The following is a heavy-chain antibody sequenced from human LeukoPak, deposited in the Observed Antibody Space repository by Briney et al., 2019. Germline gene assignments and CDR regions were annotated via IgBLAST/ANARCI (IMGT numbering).Heavy chain of an antibody. Sequence: SETLSLTCAVYGGSFSGYDWTWIRQPPGKGLQWIGEINHSGTTNYNPSLKSRVTISVDTSQSQFSLKLSSVTAADTAVYYCARARGIVVVVAEDCYFDYWGQGTLVAVSS. CDR1: GGSFSGYD. CDR3: ARARGIVVVVAEDCYFDY. CDR2: INHSGTT. J-gene: IGHJ4*02. D-gene: IGHD2-15*01. V-gene: IGHV4-34*01.